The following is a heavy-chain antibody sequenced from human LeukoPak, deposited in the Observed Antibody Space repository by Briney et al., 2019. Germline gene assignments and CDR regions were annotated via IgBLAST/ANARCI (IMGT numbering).Heavy chain of an antibody. J-gene: IGHJ6*02. CDR2: IYHSGST. Sequence: SETLSLTCAVSGGSISSGGYSWSWIRQPPGKGLEWIGYIYHSGSTYYNPSLKSRVTISVDTSKNQFSLKLSSVTAADTAVYYCARDGPNYDFWSGYYSANYGMDVWGQGTTVTVSS. V-gene: IGHV4-30-2*01. D-gene: IGHD3-3*01. CDR1: GGSISSGGYS. CDR3: ARDGPNYDFWSGYYSANYGMDV.